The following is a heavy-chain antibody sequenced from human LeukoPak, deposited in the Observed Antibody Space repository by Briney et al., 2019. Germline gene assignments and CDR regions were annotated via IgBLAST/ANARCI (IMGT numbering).Heavy chain of an antibody. V-gene: IGHV4-39*07. CDR2: MYYTGSYTGTT. CDR1: DGSISSSSFY. CDR3: ARGGVRGGGIVVVPAAPGLGCPFDP. D-gene: IGHD2-2*01. J-gene: IGHJ5*02. Sequence: NPSETLSLTCIVSDGSISSSSFYWGWIRQPPGKGLEWIGSMYYTGSYTGTTYYNPSLESRVTVSVDTSKNLCSLKLSSVTAADTAVYYCARGGVRGGGIVVVPAAPGLGCPFDPWGQGTLVTVSS.